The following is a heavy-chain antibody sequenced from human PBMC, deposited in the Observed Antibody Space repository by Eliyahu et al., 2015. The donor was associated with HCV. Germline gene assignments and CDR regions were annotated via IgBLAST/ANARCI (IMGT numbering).Heavy chain of an antibody. CDR1: GGSISSGSYY. V-gene: IGHV4-61*02. J-gene: IGHJ5*02. D-gene: IGHD3-16*01. CDR3: ARGGAHTWFDP. Sequence: QVQLQESGPGLVKPSQTLSLTCTVSGGSISSGSYYWSWIRQPAGKGLEWIGRIYTSGSTNYNPSLKSRVTISVDTSKNQFSLKLSSVTAADTAVYYCARGGAHTWFDPWGQGTLVTVSS. CDR2: IYTSGST.